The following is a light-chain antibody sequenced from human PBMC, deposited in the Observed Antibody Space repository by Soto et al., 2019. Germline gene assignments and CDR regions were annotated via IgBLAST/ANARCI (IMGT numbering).Light chain of an antibody. J-gene: IGKJ2*01. Sequence: EIVLTQSPATLSLSPGESATLSCRASESISRLAWYQHKPGQAPRLFIYDTSKRATGIPARFSGSGSGTDFTLTISSLEPEDFAVYYCHQRGTFGLGTILEIK. CDR3: HQRGT. V-gene: IGKV3-11*01. CDR1: ESISR. CDR2: DTS.